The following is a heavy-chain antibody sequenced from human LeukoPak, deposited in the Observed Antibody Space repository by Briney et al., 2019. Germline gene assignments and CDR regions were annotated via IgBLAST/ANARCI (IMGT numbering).Heavy chain of an antibody. CDR3: ARDGSGGSDY. Sequence: ASVKVSCKASGYTFTAYYMHWVRQAPGQGLEWMGWINPYSGGTNYAQKFQGRVTMTRDTSTSTVYMELSSLRSEDTAVYYCARDGSGGSDYWGQGTLVTVSS. J-gene: IGHJ4*02. CDR1: GYTFTAYY. D-gene: IGHD2-15*01. V-gene: IGHV1-2*02. CDR2: INPYSGGT.